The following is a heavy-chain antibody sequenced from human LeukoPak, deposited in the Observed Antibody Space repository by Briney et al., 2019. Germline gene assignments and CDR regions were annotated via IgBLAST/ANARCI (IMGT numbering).Heavy chain of an antibody. V-gene: IGHV3-21*01. CDR3: ARDRAAAGIFDY. CDR2: ISSSSGYI. Sequence: GGSLRLSCAASGFTFSSYSMNWVRQAPGKGLEWVSSISSSSGYIYYADSVKGRFTISRDNAKNSLYLQMNSLRAEDTAVYYCARDRAAAGIFDYWGQGTLVTVSS. D-gene: IGHD6-13*01. J-gene: IGHJ4*02. CDR1: GFTFSSYS.